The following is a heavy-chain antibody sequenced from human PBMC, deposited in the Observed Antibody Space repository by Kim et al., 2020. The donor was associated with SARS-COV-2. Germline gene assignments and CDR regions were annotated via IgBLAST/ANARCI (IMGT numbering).Heavy chain of an antibody. V-gene: IGHV3-21*01. CDR3: ARSQRGYSYGKLDY. CDR2: ITTSSYI. D-gene: IGHD5-12*01. J-gene: IGHJ4*02. CDR1: GFTFSTYT. Sequence: GGSLRLSCEASGFTFSTYTMNWVRQTPGKGLEWVSSITTSSYIYYADSVKGRFTISRDNAKNSLYLQMNSLRPDDTAVFYCARSQRGYSYGKLDYWGQGILVTVYS.